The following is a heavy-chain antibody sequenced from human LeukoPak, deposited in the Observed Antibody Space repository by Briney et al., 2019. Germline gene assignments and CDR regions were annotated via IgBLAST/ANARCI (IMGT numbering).Heavy chain of an antibody. CDR2: MNPNSGNT. J-gene: IGHJ5*02. D-gene: IGHD1-26*01. V-gene: IGHV1-8*01. CDR3: ARARGSYGRNWFDP. Sequence: GASVKVSCKASGCTFTSYDINWVRQATGQGLEWMGWMNPNSGNTGYAQKFQGRVTMTRNTSISTAYMELSSLRSEDTAVYYCARARGSYGRNWFDPWGQGTLVTVS. CDR1: GCTFTSYD.